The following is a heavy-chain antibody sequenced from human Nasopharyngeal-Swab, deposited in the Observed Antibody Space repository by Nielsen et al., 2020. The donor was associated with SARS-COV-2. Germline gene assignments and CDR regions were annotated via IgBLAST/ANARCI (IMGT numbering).Heavy chain of an antibody. J-gene: IGHJ5*02. V-gene: IGHV3-7*01. CDR2: IKQDGSEK. CDR1: GFTFSSYW. Sequence: GGSLRLSCAASGFTFSSYWMSWVRQAPGKGLEWVANIKQDGSEKYYVDSVKGRFTISRDNAKNSLYLQMNSLRAEDTAVYYCARARAVGRNNWFDPWGQGTLVTVSS. CDR3: ARARAVGRNNWFDP. D-gene: IGHD6-13*01.